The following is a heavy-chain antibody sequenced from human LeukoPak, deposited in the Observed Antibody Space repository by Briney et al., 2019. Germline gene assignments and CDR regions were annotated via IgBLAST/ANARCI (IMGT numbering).Heavy chain of an antibody. CDR1: GGSISSYY. J-gene: IGHJ5*02. Sequence: SETLSLTCTVSGGSISSYYWSWIRQPPGKGLEWIGYIYYSGSTNYNPSLKSRVTISVDTSKNQFSLKLSSVTAADTAVYYCARDGGWFDPWGQGTLVTVSS. D-gene: IGHD3-16*01. V-gene: IGHV4-59*12. CDR2: IYYSGST. CDR3: ARDGGWFDP.